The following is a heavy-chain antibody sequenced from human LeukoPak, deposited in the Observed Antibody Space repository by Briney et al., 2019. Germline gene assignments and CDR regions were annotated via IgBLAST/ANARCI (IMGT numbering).Heavy chain of an antibody. CDR3: ARNRGGGSGYSDY. CDR2: IKRDGSDE. D-gene: IGHD3-22*01. CDR1: GFAFSSYW. Sequence: GGSLRLSCAASGFAFSSYWMTWVRQAPGKGLEWVANIKRDGSDEHYVDPVKGRFTISRDNAKSSLFLQMNSLRVEDTAVYFCARNRGGGSGYSDYWGQGTLVTVSS. V-gene: IGHV3-7*02. J-gene: IGHJ4*02.